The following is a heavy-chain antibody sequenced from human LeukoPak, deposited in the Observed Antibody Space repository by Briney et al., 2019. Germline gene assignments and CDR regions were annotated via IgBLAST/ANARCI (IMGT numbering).Heavy chain of an antibody. CDR3: ASLLRFLEWPYYFDY. V-gene: IGHV4-34*01. J-gene: IGHJ4*02. CDR1: GGSFSGYY. D-gene: IGHD3-3*01. Sequence: SETLSLTCAVYGGSFSGYYWSWIRQPPGKGLEWIGEINHSGSTNYNPSLKSRVTISVDTSKNQFSLKLSSVTAADTAVYYCASLLRFLEWPYYFDYWGQGTLVTVSS. CDR2: INHSGST.